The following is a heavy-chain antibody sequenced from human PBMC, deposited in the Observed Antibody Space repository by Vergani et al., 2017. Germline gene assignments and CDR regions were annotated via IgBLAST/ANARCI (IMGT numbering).Heavy chain of an antibody. D-gene: IGHD2-2*01. J-gene: IGHJ3*02. Sequence: VQLVQSGAEVKKPGSSVKVSCKASGGTFSSYTISWVRQAPGQGLEWMGRIFPILGIANYAQKFQGRVTINADKSTSTADMGLSSLRSEDTAVYYGARGERYCSSTSCYDAFDIWGQGTMVTVSS. CDR2: IFPILGIA. CDR3: ARGERYCSSTSCYDAFDI. CDR1: GGTFSSYT. V-gene: IGHV1-69*02.